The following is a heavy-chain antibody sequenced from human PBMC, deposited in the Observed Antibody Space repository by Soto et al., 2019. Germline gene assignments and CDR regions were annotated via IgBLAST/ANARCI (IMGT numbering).Heavy chain of an antibody. CDR1: GGTFSSYA. Sequence: SVKVSCKASGGTFSSYAISWVRQAPGQGLEWMGGIIPIFGTANYAQNFQGRVTVTADESTSTAYMELSSLRSEDTAVYYCARSKPTVTARGVGYYGMDVWGQGTTVTVSS. V-gene: IGHV1-69*13. J-gene: IGHJ6*02. CDR3: ARSKPTVTARGVGYYGMDV. D-gene: IGHD4-4*01. CDR2: IIPIFGTA.